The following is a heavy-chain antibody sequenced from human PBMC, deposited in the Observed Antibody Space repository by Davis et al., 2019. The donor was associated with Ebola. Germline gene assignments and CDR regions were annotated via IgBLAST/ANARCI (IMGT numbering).Heavy chain of an antibody. CDR2: IRSKANSYAT. CDR3: ARGATIFGVALADY. D-gene: IGHD3-3*01. V-gene: IGHV3-73*01. J-gene: IGHJ4*02. Sequence: GESLKISCAASGFTFSGSAMHWVRQASGKGLEWVGRIRSKANSYATAYAASVKGRFTISRDDSKNTAYLQMNSLKTEDTAVYYCARGATIFGVALADYWGQGTLVTVSS. CDR1: GFTFSGSA.